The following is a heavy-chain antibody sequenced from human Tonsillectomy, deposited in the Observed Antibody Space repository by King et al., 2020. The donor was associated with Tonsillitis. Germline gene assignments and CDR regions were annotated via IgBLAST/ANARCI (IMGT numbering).Heavy chain of an antibody. CDR3: ARGPCSSTSCYRDAFDI. CDR2: ISYDGSNK. D-gene: IGHD2-2*01. CDR1: GFTFSSYA. J-gene: IGHJ3*02. Sequence: VQLVESGGGVVQPGRSLRLSCAASGFTFSSYAMHWVRQAPGKGLEWVAVISYDGSNKYYADYVKGRFTISRDNSKNTLYLQMNSLRAEDTAVYYCARGPCSSTSCYRDAFDIWGQGTMVTVSS. V-gene: IGHV3-30*04.